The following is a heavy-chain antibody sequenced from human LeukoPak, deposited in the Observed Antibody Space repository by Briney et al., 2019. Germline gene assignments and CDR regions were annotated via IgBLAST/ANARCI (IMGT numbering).Heavy chain of an antibody. D-gene: IGHD4-17*01. CDR2: ISSSSSYT. V-gene: IGHV3-11*06. J-gene: IGHJ6*02. CDR3: ARDDYGDYVSRYYYGLDV. CDR1: GFTFSDYY. Sequence: GGSLRLSCAASGFTFSDYYMSWIRQAPGKGLEWVSFISSSSSYTNFADSVKGRFTISRDNAKNSLYLQMNSLRAEDTGVYFCARDDYGDYVSRYYYGLDVWGQGTTVTVSS.